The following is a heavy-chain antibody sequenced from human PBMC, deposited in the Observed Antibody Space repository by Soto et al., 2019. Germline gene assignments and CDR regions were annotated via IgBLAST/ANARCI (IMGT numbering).Heavy chain of an antibody. CDR3: ARGDSTDCSNGVCSFFYNHDMDV. D-gene: IGHD2-8*01. J-gene: IGHJ6*02. CDR1: GYSFTDYH. CDR2: INPKSGGT. Sequence: GSVKVSCKASGYSFTDYHIHWVRQAPGQGLEWLGRINPKSGGTSTAQKFQGWVAMTTDTSISTASMEPTRLTSDDTAIYYCARGDSTDCSNGVCSFFYNHDMDVWGQGTTVTVSS. V-gene: IGHV1-2*04.